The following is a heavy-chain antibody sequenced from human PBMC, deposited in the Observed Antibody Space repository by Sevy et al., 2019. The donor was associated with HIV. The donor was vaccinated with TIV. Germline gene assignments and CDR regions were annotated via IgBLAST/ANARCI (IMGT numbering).Heavy chain of an antibody. V-gene: IGHV3-23*01. CDR3: AKDGVPYYDFWSGRENWFDP. J-gene: IGHJ5*02. CDR1: GFTFSSYA. CDR2: ISGSGGST. Sequence: GGSLRLSCAASGFTFSSYAMSWVRQAPGKGLEWVSAISGSGGSTYYADSVKGRFTISRDNSKNTLYLQMNSLRAEDTAVYYGAKDGVPYYDFWSGRENWFDPWGQGTLVTVSS. D-gene: IGHD3-3*01.